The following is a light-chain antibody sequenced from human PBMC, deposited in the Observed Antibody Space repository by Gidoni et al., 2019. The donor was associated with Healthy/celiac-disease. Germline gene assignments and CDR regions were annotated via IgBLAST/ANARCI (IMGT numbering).Light chain of an antibody. Sequence: DIQMTQSPSSLSVSVGDRVTITCRASQSISSYLNWYQQKPGKAPKLLIYAASSLQSGVPSRFSGSGSGTDFTLTISSLQPEDFATYYCQQNYSTPLTFGGGTKVEIK. J-gene: IGKJ4*01. CDR3: QQNYSTPLT. CDR1: QSISSY. CDR2: AAS. V-gene: IGKV1-39*01.